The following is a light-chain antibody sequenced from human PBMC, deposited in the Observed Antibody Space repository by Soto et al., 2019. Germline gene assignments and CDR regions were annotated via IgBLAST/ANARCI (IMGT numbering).Light chain of an antibody. Sequence: QSVLPQPPSVSGAPGQRVIISCTGSSSNIGAGYDVHWYQQLPGTAPRLLIYDNNNRPSGVPARFSVSKSDTSASLAITGLQPEDEADYYCQSYDSSLSGSYVFXTGTKVTVL. CDR1: SSNIGAGYD. J-gene: IGLJ1*01. V-gene: IGLV1-40*01. CDR2: DNN. CDR3: QSYDSSLSGSYV.